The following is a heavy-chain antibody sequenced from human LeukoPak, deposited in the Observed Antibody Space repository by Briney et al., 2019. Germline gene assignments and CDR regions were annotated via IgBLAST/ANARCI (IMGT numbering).Heavy chain of an antibody. CDR1: GGSISSYF. J-gene: IGHJ4*02. CDR3: ARPGIAATGAFDC. V-gene: IGHV4-59*08. CDR2: IYYSGSS. Sequence: SETLSLTCTVSGGSISSYFWSWIRQPPGKGLEWIGYIYYSGSSNYNPSLKSRVSISVDTSKNQFSLNLTSVTAADTAVYFCARPGIAATGAFDCWGQGTLVTVSS. D-gene: IGHD6-13*01.